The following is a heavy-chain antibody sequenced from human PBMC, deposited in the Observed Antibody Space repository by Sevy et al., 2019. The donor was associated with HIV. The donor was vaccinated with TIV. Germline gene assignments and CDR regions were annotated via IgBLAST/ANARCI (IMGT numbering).Heavy chain of an antibody. V-gene: IGHV3-30*04. J-gene: IGHJ4*02. CDR2: ISYDGNDK. D-gene: IGHD3-10*01. CDR3: ARAQGVLLWFGKFPL. CDR1: AFTFSSYA. Sequence: GGSLRLSCAASAFTFSSYAMHWVRQAPGKGLEWVAVISYDGNDKDYADSVKGRFTISRDNSKNTLYLQMNSLRIEDTAVYYCARAQGVLLWFGKFPLWGPGTLVTVSS.